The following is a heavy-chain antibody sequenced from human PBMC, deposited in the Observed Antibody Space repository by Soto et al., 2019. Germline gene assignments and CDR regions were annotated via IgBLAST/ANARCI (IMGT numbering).Heavy chain of an antibody. J-gene: IGHJ6*02. Sequence: QVQLVESGGGVVQPGRSLRLSCAASGFTFSSYAMHWVRQAPGKGLEWVAVISYDGSNKYYADSVKGRFTISRDNSKNTLYLQMNSLRAEDTAVYYCARAYYYDSSGYSYGMDVWGQGTTVTVSS. CDR1: GFTFSSYA. V-gene: IGHV3-30-3*01. D-gene: IGHD3-22*01. CDR2: ISYDGSNK. CDR3: ARAYYYDSSGYSYGMDV.